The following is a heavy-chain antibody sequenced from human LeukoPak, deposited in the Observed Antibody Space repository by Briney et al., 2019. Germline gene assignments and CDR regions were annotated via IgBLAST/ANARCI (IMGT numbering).Heavy chain of an antibody. CDR1: GGTFISYA. CDR2: ISAYNGNT. V-gene: IGHV1-18*01. J-gene: IGHJ5*02. D-gene: IGHD5-12*01. CDR3: ARDTSPYQYSGYDYTNWFDP. Sequence: GASVKVSCKASGGTFISYAISWVRQAPGQGREGRGWISAYNGNTNYAQKLQGRVTMTTDTSTSTAYMELRSLRSDDTAVYYCARDTSPYQYSGYDYTNWFDPWGQGTLVTVSS.